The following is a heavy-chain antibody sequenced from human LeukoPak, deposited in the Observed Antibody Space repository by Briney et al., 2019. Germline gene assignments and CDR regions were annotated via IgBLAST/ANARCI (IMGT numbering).Heavy chain of an antibody. CDR2: IKSKTDGGTT. J-gene: IGHJ6*02. Sequence: GGSLRLSCTTSGFNFRAYWMGWVRQAPGKGLEWVGRIKSKTDGGTTDYAAPVKGRFTISRDDSKNTLYLQMNSLKTEDTAVYYCTTDRAVTAIPVDYYYYGMDVWGQGTTVTVSS. D-gene: IGHD2-21*02. CDR1: GFNFRAYW. V-gene: IGHV3-15*01. CDR3: TTDRAVTAIPVDYYYYGMDV.